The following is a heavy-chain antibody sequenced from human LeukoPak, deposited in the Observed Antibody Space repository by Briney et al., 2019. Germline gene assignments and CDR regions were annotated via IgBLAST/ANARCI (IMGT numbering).Heavy chain of an antibody. CDR1: GYTFTDHF. V-gene: IGHV1-2*02. CDR2: VNSNTGAT. CDR3: VRENIVATRWFDP. D-gene: IGHD5-12*01. J-gene: IGHJ5*02. Sequence: ASVKVSCKASGYTFTDHFLHWVRQAPGQGLEWMGWVNSNTGATQYAQKFQGRVTMTRDTSITTSYMDLSRLTPADTAVYFCVRENIVATRWFDPWGQGTLVTVSS.